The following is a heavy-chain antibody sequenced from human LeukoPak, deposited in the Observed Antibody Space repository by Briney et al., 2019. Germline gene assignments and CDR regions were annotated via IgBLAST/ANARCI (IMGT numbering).Heavy chain of an antibody. CDR3: ARGKVTPEPNFDY. V-gene: IGHV3-11*01. D-gene: IGHD4-11*01. CDR2: TSSSGSTI. Sequence: GGSLRLSCAASGFTFSDYYMSWIRQAPGKGLEWVSYTSSSGSTIYYADSVKGRFTISRDNAKNSLYLQMNSLRAEDTAVYYCARGKVTPEPNFDYWGQGTLVTVSS. J-gene: IGHJ4*02. CDR1: GFTFSDYY.